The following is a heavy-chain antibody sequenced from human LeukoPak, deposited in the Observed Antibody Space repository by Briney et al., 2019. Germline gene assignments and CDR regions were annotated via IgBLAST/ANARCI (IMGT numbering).Heavy chain of an antibody. CDR1: GGSISNYY. CDR3: ARHAYSMVRGVMMFDY. CDR2: IYYIGST. V-gene: IGHV4-59*08. J-gene: IGHJ4*02. Sequence: SETLSLTCTVSGGSISNYYWSWIRQPPGKELEWIGYIYYIGSTNYNPSLKRRVTISVDTSKNQFSLNLSSVTAADTAVYYCARHAYSMVRGVMMFDYWGQGTLVTVSS. D-gene: IGHD3-10*01.